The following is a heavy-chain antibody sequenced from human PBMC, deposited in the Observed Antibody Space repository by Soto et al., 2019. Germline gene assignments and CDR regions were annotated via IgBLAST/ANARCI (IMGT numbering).Heavy chain of an antibody. CDR2: IYSGGST. Sequence: GGSLRLSCAASGFTVSSNYMSWVRQAPGKGLEWVSVIYSGGSTYYADSVKGRFTISRDNSKNTLYLQMNSLRAEDAAVYYCARWGVIAPRYLYYYYGMDVWGQGTTVTVSS. D-gene: IGHD3-10*01. CDR1: GFTVSSNY. J-gene: IGHJ6*02. CDR3: ARWGVIAPRYLYYYYGMDV. V-gene: IGHV3-53*01.